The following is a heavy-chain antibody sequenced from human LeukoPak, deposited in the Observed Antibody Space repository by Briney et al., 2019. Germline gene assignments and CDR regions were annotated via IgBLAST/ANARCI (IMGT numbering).Heavy chain of an antibody. CDR2: IIPIFGTA. Sequence: SVKVSCKASGGTFSSYAISWVRQAPGQGLEWMGGIIPIFGTANYAQKFQGRVTITADESTSTAYMELSSLRSEDTAVYYCASSPDRLDSSGYYRAYDAFDIWGQGTMVTVSS. D-gene: IGHD3-22*01. CDR1: GGTFSSYA. J-gene: IGHJ3*02. V-gene: IGHV1-69*13. CDR3: ASSPDRLDSSGYYRAYDAFDI.